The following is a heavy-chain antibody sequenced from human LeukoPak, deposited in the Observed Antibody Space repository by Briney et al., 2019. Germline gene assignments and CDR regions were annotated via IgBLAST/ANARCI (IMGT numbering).Heavy chain of an antibody. D-gene: IGHD3-10*01. CDR1: GFTFSSYE. CDR3: AELGITMIGGV. V-gene: IGHV3-48*03. CDR2: ISSSGSTI. Sequence: GGSLRLSCAASGFTFSSYEMNWVRQAPGKGLEWVSYISSSGSTIYYADSVKGRFIIPRDNAKNSLYLQTNSLRAEDTAVYYCAELGITMIGGVWGKGTTVTISS. J-gene: IGHJ6*04.